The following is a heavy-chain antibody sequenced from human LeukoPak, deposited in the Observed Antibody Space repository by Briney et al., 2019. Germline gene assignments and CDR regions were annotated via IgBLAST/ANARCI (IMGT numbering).Heavy chain of an antibody. Sequence: GGSLRLSCLASGFSFNSYTMNWVREAPGKGLEWVSTISPVSSYTWYAESVKGRFTISRDNSKNTVYLQMNSLTADDTAVYYCAKTTVGYSSGRYPGWPADCWGQGTLVTVSP. D-gene: IGHD6-19*01. J-gene: IGHJ4*02. V-gene: IGHV3-21*04. CDR1: GFSFNSYT. CDR3: AKTTVGYSSGRYPGWPADC. CDR2: ISPVSSYT.